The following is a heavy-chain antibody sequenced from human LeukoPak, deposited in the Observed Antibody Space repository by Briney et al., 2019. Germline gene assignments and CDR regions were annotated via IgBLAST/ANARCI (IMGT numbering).Heavy chain of an antibody. CDR3: GKDVGLWAAAGKGRFY. V-gene: IGHV3-23*01. J-gene: IGHJ4*02. D-gene: IGHD6-13*01. CDR2: IIGSGDTT. Sequence: PGGSLRLSCAACGFPLYTCAMQWVRQAPGRGLEWVSTIIGSGDTTYYADSVKGRFTISRDNPKNTLFLQMSRLRAEDTAVYYCGKDVGLWAAAGKGRFYWGQGTQVTVSS. CDR1: GFPLYTCA.